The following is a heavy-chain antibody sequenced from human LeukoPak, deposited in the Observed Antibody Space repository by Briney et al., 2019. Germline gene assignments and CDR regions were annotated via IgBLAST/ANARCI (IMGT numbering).Heavy chain of an antibody. V-gene: IGHV1-69*13. CDR2: IIPIFGTA. CDR1: GGTFSSYA. Sequence: ASVKVSCKASGGTFSSYAISWVRQAPGQGLEWMGGIIPIFGTANYAQKFQGRVTITADESTSTAYMELSSLRSEDTAAYYCARGGYYYYGMDVWGQGTTVTVSS. CDR3: ARGGYYYYGMDV. J-gene: IGHJ6*02.